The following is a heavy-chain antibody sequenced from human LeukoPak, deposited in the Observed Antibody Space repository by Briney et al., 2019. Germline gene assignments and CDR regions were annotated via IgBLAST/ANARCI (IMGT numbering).Heavy chain of an antibody. J-gene: IGHJ6*02. Sequence: GGSLRLSCTASGFTFSSYAMHWVRQAPGKGLEWVAVISYDGSNKYYADSVKGRFTISRDNSKNTLYLQMNSLRAEDTAVYYCARGLDYGYGMDVWGQGTTVTVSS. CDR3: ARGLDYGYGMDV. D-gene: IGHD4-17*01. V-gene: IGHV3-30*11. CDR2: ISYDGSNK. CDR1: GFTFSSYA.